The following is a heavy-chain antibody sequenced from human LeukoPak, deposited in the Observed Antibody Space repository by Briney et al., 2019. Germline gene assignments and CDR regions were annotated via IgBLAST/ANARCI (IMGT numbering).Heavy chain of an antibody. CDR1: GYTFTNYG. V-gene: IGHV1-18*01. CDR3: ARDSPDGSGTYYNDSPDY. J-gene: IGHJ4*02. CDR2: ISAYNGNT. D-gene: IGHD3-10*01. Sequence: ASVKVSCKASGYTFTNYGISWVRQAPGQGLEWMGWISAYNGNTNYRQKLQGRVTMTTDTSTSTAYMDLRSLRSDDTAIYYCARDSPDGSGTYYNDSPDYWGQGTLVTVSS.